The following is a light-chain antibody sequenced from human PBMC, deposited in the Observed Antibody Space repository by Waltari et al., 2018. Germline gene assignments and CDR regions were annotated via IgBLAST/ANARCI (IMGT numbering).Light chain of an antibody. V-gene: IGKV1-9*01. CDR3: QQLNSYRYT. CDR1: QTISIY. J-gene: IGKJ2*01. CDR2: AAS. Sequence: IQLTQSPSFLSASVGDRVTITCRASQTISIYLAWYQQKPGKAPKPLIYAASTLQRGVPSRFSGSASGTEFSLTISSLQPEDSATYYCQQLNSYRYTFGQGTKLEIK.